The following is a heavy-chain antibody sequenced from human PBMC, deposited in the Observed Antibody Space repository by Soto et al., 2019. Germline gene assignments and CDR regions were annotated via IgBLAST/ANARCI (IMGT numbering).Heavy chain of an antibody. D-gene: IGHD5-12*01. CDR2: INHSGST. CDR1: GGSFSGYY. Sequence: QVQLQQWGAGLLKPSETLSLTCAVYGGSFSGYYWSWIRQPPGKGLEWIGEINHSGSTNYNPSLKSRVTISVDTSKNQFSLKLSSGTAADTAVYYCARGGRDGYTVWGQGTLVTVSS. V-gene: IGHV4-34*01. CDR3: ARGGRDGYTV. J-gene: IGHJ4*02.